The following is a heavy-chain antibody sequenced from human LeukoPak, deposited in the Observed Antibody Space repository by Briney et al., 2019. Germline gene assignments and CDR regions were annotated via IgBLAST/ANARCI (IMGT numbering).Heavy chain of an antibody. CDR1: GFTFSTYW. Sequence: QPGGSLRPSCAASGFTFSTYWMSWVRQAPGKGLEWVANIKQDGSEKYYLDSVKGRFTISRDNAKNSLYLQMNSLRAEDTAVYFCTREAAAGIDYWGQGTLVTVSS. CDR2: IKQDGSEK. J-gene: IGHJ4*02. CDR3: TREAAAGIDY. V-gene: IGHV3-7*01. D-gene: IGHD6-13*01.